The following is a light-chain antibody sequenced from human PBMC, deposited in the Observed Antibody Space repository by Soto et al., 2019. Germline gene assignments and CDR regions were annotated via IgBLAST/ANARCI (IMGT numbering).Light chain of an antibody. CDR2: TAS. Sequence: DILLTQSPGTLSLSPGDRATISCRASQTISRSLAWYQQKPGKAPKLLIYTASTMNSGVPSRFSGSGSGTEFTLTISSLEADDFGSYYRPAYKCYSDAFGQGTKLEIK. CDR3: PAYKCYSDA. V-gene: IGKV1-5*03. CDR1: QTISRS. J-gene: IGKJ1*01.